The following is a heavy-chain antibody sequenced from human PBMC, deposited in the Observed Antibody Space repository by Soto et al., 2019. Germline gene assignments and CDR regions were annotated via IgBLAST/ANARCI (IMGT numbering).Heavy chain of an antibody. J-gene: IGHJ4*02. CDR2: IDVLDGA. Sequence: GSLRLSCVVSVLSLTNYAIAWVRQAPGKGLECVSTIDVLDGAWYSDSVRGRLAISRDVSRNTVYLQMSSLRVEDTAIYFCSDWRAGGPVNLDHWGPGTLVTVSS. CDR1: VLSLTNYA. V-gene: IGHV3-23*05. CDR3: SDWRAGGPVNLDH. D-gene: IGHD2-15*01.